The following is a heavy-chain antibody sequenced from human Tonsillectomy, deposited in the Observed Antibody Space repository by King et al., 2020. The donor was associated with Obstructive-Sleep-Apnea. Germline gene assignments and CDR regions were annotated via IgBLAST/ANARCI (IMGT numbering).Heavy chain of an antibody. D-gene: IGHD4-17*01. Sequence: VQLVESGGGLVQPGGSLRLSCAASGFTFSGYWMDWVRQAPGKGLEWVANIKKDGSEKYYVDSVRGRFTISRDKANNSLYLQMNSLKAEDTAVYYCATLTVTRTYYWGQGTLVTVSS. CDR2: IKKDGSEK. V-gene: IGHV3-7*01. CDR3: ATLTVTRTYY. CDR1: GFTFSGYW. J-gene: IGHJ4*02.